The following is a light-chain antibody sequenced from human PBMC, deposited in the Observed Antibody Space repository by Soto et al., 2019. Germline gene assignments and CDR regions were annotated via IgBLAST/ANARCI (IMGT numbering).Light chain of an antibody. J-gene: IGKJ1*01. Sequence: DIQMTPSPSTLSASVGDRVAITCRASQSISSWLAWYQPKPGKAPKLLIYKASSLESGVPSRFSGSGSGTESTLTISSLQPDDFATYYCQQYNRTWTCGQGTKVGIK. CDR2: KAS. V-gene: IGKV1-5*03. CDR1: QSISSW. CDR3: QQYNRTWT.